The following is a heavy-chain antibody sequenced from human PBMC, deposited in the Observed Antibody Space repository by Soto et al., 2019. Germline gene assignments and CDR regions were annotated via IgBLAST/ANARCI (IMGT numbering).Heavy chain of an antibody. CDR1: GFTVSSND. J-gene: IGHJ6*02. Sequence: QAXESLLLSCAASGFTVSSNDMSGVRQAPGKGLEWVSVIYSGGSTYYADSVKGRFTISRDNSKNTLYLQMNSLSAEDTAVYYCARVGTGVTTPHYYGMDVWGQGTTVTVSS. CDR2: IYSGGST. CDR3: ARVGTGVTTPHYYGMDV. D-gene: IGHD4-17*01. V-gene: IGHV3-53*01.